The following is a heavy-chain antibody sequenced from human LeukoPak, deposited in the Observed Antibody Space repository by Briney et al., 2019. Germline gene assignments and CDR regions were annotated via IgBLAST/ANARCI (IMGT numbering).Heavy chain of an antibody. D-gene: IGHD1-26*01. Sequence: GASVKVSCKASGYTFSNYGMSWVRQAPGQGLEWTGWINAKNGNIDYAQKLQGRVTMTVDTSTSTAYMELRSLRSDDTAVYYCARRIVGGHLGDYWGQGTLVTVSS. CDR3: ARRIVGGHLGDY. J-gene: IGHJ4*02. V-gene: IGHV1-18*01. CDR2: INAKNGNI. CDR1: GYTFSNYG.